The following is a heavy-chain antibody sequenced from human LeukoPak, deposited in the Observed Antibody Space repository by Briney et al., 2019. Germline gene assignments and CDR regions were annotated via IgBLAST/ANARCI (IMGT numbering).Heavy chain of an antibody. J-gene: IGHJ5*02. CDR2: ISSSSYI. CDR1: GFTFSSYS. CDR3: ARGGDIVVVTYNWFDP. D-gene: IGHD2-21*02. V-gene: IGHV3-21*01. Sequence: GGSLRLSCAASGFTFSSYSMNWVRQAPGKGLEWVSSISSSSYIYYADSVKGRFTISRDNAKNSLYLQMNSLRAEDAAVYYCARGGDIVVVTYNWFDPWGQGTLVTVSS.